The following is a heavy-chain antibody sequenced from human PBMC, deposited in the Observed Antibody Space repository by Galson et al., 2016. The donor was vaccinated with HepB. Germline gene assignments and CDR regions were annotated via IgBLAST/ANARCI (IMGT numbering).Heavy chain of an antibody. Sequence: SVKVSCKVSGYTLSELSMHWVRQAPGKGLEWMGRSDPEDGETIYAQSFQGRVTMTEDTSTDSAYMELSSLRSEDTAMYYCAIEYSSGWDLDPWGQGTLVTVSS. CDR2: SDPEDGET. J-gene: IGHJ5*02. D-gene: IGHD6-19*01. V-gene: IGHV1-24*01. CDR3: AIEYSSGWDLDP. CDR1: GYTLSELS.